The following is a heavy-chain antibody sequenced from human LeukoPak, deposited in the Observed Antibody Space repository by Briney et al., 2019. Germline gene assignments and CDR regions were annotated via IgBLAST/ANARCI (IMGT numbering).Heavy chain of an antibody. CDR1: GGSISSSSYY. Sequence: SETLSLTCTVSGGSISSSSYYWGWIRQPPGKGLEWIGSIYYSGSTYYNPSLKSRVTISVDTPKNQFSLKLSSVTAADTAVYYCARAPGGSCPREGLACYFDYWGQGTLVTVSS. J-gene: IGHJ4*02. D-gene: IGHD2-15*01. CDR2: IYYSGST. CDR3: ARAPGGSCPREGLACYFDY. V-gene: IGHV4-39*07.